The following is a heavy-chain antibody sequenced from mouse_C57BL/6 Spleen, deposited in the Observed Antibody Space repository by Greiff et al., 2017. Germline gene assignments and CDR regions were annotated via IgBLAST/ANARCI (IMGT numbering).Heavy chain of an antibody. V-gene: IGHV5-4*01. CDR1: GFTFSSYA. D-gene: IGHD1-1*01. Sequence: EVQLQESGGGLVKPGGSLKLSCAASGFTFSSYAMSWVRQTPEKRLEWVATISDGGSYTYYPDNVKGRFTISRDNAKNNLYLQMSHLKSEDTAMYYCARGIDYGSSLYYFDYWGQGTTLTVSS. CDR2: ISDGGSYT. J-gene: IGHJ2*01. CDR3: ARGIDYGSSLYYFDY.